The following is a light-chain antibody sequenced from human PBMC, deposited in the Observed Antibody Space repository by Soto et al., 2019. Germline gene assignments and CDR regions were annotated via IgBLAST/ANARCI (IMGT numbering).Light chain of an antibody. J-gene: IGKJ4*01. CDR2: DTF. V-gene: IGKV3-11*01. Sequence: EIVLTQSPATLSLSPGTGATLSCRASQIVTSSLAWYQQRPGQAPRLLIYDTFTRATGIPARFSAKGAGTDFTLTISSLEPEDSATYYCQQYKSHSTFGGGTKVEIK. CDR1: QIVTSS. CDR3: QQYKSHST.